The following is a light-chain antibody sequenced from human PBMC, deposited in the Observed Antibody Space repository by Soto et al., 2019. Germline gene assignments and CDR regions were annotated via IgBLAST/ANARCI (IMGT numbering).Light chain of an antibody. V-gene: IGLV2-14*03. Sequence: QSVLTQPASVSGSPRQSSTISCTGTSSDVGRYKLVSWFQQHPGKAPKLMIYDVTNRPSGVSNRDSGSKSGNTASLTNSGLQAEDEADYDCSSYTTSTPLIFGGGTHVTVL. CDR1: SSDVGRYKL. J-gene: IGLJ2*01. CDR2: DVT. CDR3: SSYTTSTPLI.